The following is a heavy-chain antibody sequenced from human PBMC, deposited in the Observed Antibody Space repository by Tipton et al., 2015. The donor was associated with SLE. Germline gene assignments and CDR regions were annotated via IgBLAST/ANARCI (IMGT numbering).Heavy chain of an antibody. V-gene: IGHV3-23*01. CDR1: GLTFNNYA. J-gene: IGHJ6*02. CDR3: AKARGFYYYGMDV. Sequence: SLRLSCAASGLTFNNYAMNWVRQAPGKGLEWVSGISGSGDSTYYAESGKGRFTISRDNSRNTLYLQMNALRAEDTALYYCAKARGFYYYGMDVWGQGTTVTVSS. CDR2: ISGSGDST.